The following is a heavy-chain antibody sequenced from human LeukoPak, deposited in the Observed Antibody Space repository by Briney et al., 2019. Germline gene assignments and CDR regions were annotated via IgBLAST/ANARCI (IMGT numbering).Heavy chain of an antibody. V-gene: IGHV3-30-3*01. J-gene: IGHJ4*02. D-gene: IGHD3-22*01. CDR1: GFTFSTYA. Sequence: GGSLRLSCAASGFTFSTYAMSWVRQAPGKGLEWVAVTSYDGSNKYYADSVKGRFTISRDNSKNTLYLQMNSLRAEDTAVYYCAKDLPRNYYDSSGYYGAFDYWGQGTLVTVSS. CDR3: AKDLPRNYYDSSGYYGAFDY. CDR2: TSYDGSNK.